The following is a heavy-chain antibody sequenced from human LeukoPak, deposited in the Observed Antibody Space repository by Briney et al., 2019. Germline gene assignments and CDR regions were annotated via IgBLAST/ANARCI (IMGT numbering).Heavy chain of an antibody. CDR2: IYYSGST. CDR3: ASAPSLYCSSTSCPYYYMDV. CDR1: GGSISSYY. J-gene: IGHJ6*03. V-gene: IGHV4-59*08. D-gene: IGHD2-2*01. Sequence: SETLSLTCTVSGGSISSYYWSWIRQPPPKGLEWIGYIYYSGSTNYNPFLKSRVTISVDTSKNQFSLKLSSVTAADTAVYYCASAPSLYCSSTSCPYYYMDVWGKGTTVTVSS.